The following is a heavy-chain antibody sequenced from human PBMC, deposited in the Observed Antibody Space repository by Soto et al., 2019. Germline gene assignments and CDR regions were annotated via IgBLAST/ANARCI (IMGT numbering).Heavy chain of an antibody. Sequence: GGSLRLSCAASGFTFSDYYMSWIRQAPGKGLEWVSYISSSGSTIYYADSVKGRFTISRDNAKNSLYLQMNSLRAEDTAVYYCASMGRYGDYYYYMDVWGKGTTVTVSS. V-gene: IGHV3-11*01. CDR1: GFTFSDYY. CDR3: ASMGRYGDYYYYMDV. D-gene: IGHD4-17*01. J-gene: IGHJ6*03. CDR2: ISSSGSTI.